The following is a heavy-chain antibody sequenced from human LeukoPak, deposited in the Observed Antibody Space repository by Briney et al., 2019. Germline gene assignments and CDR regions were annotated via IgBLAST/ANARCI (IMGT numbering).Heavy chain of an antibody. CDR3: AKDGQYYDILTGYHLNWFDP. CDR1: GFTFSSYA. Sequence: GGSLRLSCAASGFTFSSYAMSWLRQAPGKGLEWVSVISGSGGSTYYADPVKGRFTISRDNSKNTLYLQMNSLRAEDTAVYYCAKDGQYYDILTGYHLNWFDPWGQGTLVTVSS. V-gene: IGHV3-23*01. J-gene: IGHJ5*02. CDR2: ISGSGGST. D-gene: IGHD3-9*01.